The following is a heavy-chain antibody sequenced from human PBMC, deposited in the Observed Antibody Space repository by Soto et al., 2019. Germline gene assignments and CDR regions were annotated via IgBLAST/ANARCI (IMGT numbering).Heavy chain of an antibody. CDR1: GFTFSSYS. CDR3: ARDSDFWSGYYSNFDY. D-gene: IGHD3-3*01. V-gene: IGHV3-48*02. CDR2: ISSSSSTI. Sequence: PGGSLRLSCAASGFTFSSYSMNWVRQAPGKGLEWVSYISSSSSTIYYADSVKGRFTISRDNAKNSLYLQMNSLRDEDTAVYYCARDSDFWSGYYSNFDYWGQGTLVTVSS. J-gene: IGHJ4*02.